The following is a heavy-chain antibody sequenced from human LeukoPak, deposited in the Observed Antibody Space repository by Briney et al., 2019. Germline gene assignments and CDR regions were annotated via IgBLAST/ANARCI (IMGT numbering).Heavy chain of an antibody. CDR2: IYTSGST. CDR3: ARDGSSSLYYYYYMDV. J-gene: IGHJ6*03. Sequence: SETLSLTCAVYGGSFSGYYWSWIRQPAGKGLEWIGRIYTSGSTNYNPSLKSRVTISVDTSKNQFSLKLSSVTAADTAVYYCARDGSSSLYYYYYMDVWGKGTTVTVSS. V-gene: IGHV4-59*10. CDR1: GGSFSGYY. D-gene: IGHD6-6*01.